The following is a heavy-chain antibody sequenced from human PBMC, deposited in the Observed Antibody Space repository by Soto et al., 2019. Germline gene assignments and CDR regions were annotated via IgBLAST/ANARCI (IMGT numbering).Heavy chain of an antibody. CDR1: GYSFTSYW. D-gene: IGHD2-15*01. CDR2: IYPGDSDT. CDR3: ARRQNTGYCSGGSCYALDY. Sequence: EVQLVQSGAEVKKPGESLKISCKGSGYSFTSYWIGWVRQMPGKGLEWMGIIYPGDSDTRYSPSFQGQVTISADKSISTAYLQWSSLKASDTAMYYCARRQNTGYCSGGSCYALDYWGQGTLVTVSS. J-gene: IGHJ4*02. V-gene: IGHV5-51*03.